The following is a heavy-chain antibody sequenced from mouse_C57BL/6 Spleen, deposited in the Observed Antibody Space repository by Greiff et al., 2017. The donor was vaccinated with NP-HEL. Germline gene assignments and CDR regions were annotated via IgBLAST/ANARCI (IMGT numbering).Heavy chain of an antibody. Sequence: EVQLQQSGPELVKPGASVKIPCKASGYTFTDYNMDWVKQSHGKSLEWIGDINPNNGGTIYNQKFKGKATLTVDKSSSTAYMELRSLTSEDTAVYYCARRISSSTTVVAHWYFDVWGTRTTVTVSS. CDR2: INPNNGGT. D-gene: IGHD1-1*01. CDR3: ARRISSSTTVVAHWYFDV. CDR1: GYTFTDYN. V-gene: IGHV1-18*01. J-gene: IGHJ1*03.